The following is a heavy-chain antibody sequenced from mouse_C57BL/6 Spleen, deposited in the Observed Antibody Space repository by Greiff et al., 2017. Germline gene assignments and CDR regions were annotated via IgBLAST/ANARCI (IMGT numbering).Heavy chain of an antibody. CDR3: ASDAYGRVFDY. Sequence: VQLQQPGAELVRPGSSVKLSCKASGYTFTSYWMHWVKQRPIQGLEWIGNIDPSDSETNYNQKFKDKATLTVDKSSSTAYMQLSSLTSEDSAGDYCASDAYGRVFDYWGQGTTLTVSS. J-gene: IGHJ2*01. D-gene: IGHD1-1*01. CDR2: IDPSDSET. V-gene: IGHV1-52*01. CDR1: GYTFTSYW.